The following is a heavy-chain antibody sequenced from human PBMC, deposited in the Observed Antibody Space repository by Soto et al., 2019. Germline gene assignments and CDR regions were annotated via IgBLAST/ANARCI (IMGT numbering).Heavy chain of an antibody. J-gene: IGHJ5*02. CDR2: IFANGNT. Sequence: QLQLQESGPGLVKPSETLSLTCTVSGGSISEKYWNWVRQAPGKGLEWIGLIFANGNTDYNPSLKSRVTMSVDASKNQFSLRLTSMTAADTAVYYCLASLAASGFNWLDPWGRGTLVTVSS. V-gene: IGHV4-4*07. CDR1: GGSISEKY. CDR3: LASLAASGFNWLDP. D-gene: IGHD6-13*01.